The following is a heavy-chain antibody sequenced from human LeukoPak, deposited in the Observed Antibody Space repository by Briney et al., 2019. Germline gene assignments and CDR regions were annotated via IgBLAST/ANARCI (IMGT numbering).Heavy chain of an antibody. D-gene: IGHD3-16*02. CDR2: INHSGST. CDR3: ATSYYDYVWGSYRTEDY. Sequence: SETLSLTCAVYGGSFSGYYWSWIRQPPGKGLEWIGEINHSGSTNYNPSLKSRVTISVDTSKNQFSLKLSSVTAADTAVYYCATSYYDYVWGSYRTEDYWGQGTLVTVSS. J-gene: IGHJ4*02. V-gene: IGHV4-34*01. CDR1: GGSFSGYY.